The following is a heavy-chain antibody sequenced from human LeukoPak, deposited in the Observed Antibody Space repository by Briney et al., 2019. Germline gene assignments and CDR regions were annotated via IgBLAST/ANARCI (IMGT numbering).Heavy chain of an antibody. CDR3: ARLRFDFWSGYTHPYFDY. D-gene: IGHD3-3*01. Sequence: SETLSLTCTVSGGSISSSGYSWGWIRQPPGKGLEWIGSIYYSGTTYYNPSLKSRVTISVDTSKIQFSLKLSSVAATDTAVYFCARLRFDFWSGYTHPYFDYWGQGTLVTVSS. CDR2: IYYSGTT. CDR1: GGSISSSGYS. J-gene: IGHJ4*02. V-gene: IGHV4-39*01.